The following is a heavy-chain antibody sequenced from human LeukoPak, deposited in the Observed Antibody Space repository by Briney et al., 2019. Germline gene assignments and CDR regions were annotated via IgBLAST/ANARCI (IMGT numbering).Heavy chain of an antibody. CDR1: GYTFSAYD. CDR2: MNPDTSNT. J-gene: IGHJ4*02. Sequence: ASVKVSCKAPGYTFSAYDINWVRQATGQGLEWMGWMNPDTSNTGYAQKFQGRVTMTRDTSIGTAYMELNNLRSEDTAVYFCARLSETPAYYYSSGYYFLRYWGQGTLLVVSS. V-gene: IGHV1-8*01. CDR3: ARLSETPAYYYSSGYYFLRY. D-gene: IGHD3-22*01.